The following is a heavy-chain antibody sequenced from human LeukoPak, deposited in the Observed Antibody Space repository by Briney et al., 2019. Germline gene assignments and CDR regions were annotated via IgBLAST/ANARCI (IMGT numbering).Heavy chain of an antibody. V-gene: IGHV3-53*01. D-gene: IGHD1-1*01. CDR1: GFTVSSNY. CDR3: AKEGLEPRLFGY. CDR2: IYSGGST. J-gene: IGHJ4*02. Sequence: GGSLRLSCAASGFTVSSNYMSWVRQAPGKGLEWVSVIYSGGSTYYADSVKGRFTISRDNSKNTLYLQMNSLRAEDTAVYYCAKEGLEPRLFGYWGQGTLVTVSS.